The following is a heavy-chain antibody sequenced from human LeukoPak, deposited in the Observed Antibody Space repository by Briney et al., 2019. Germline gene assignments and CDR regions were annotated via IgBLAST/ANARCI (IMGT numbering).Heavy chain of an antibody. Sequence: KPSETLSLTCAVSGYSIGSGYYWDWIRQPPGKGLEWIGSIYHSGSTYYNPSLKSRVTISVDTSKNQFSLKLSSVTAADTVVYYCARGEVVVVPAAIRFDPWGQGTLVTVSS. J-gene: IGHJ5*02. CDR2: IYHSGST. CDR1: GYSIGSGYY. CDR3: ARGEVVVVPAAIRFDP. V-gene: IGHV4-38-2*01. D-gene: IGHD2-2*01.